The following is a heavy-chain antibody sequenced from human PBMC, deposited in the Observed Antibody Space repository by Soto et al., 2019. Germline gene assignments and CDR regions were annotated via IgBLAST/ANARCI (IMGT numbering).Heavy chain of an antibody. D-gene: IGHD3-10*01. CDR1: GGSISSSNW. CDR3: ARGGGYDGSALMDV. J-gene: IGHJ6*02. CDR2: IYHSGST. Sequence: QVQLQESGPGLVKPSGTLSLTCAVSGGSISSSNWWSWVRQPPGKGLGWIGEIYHSGSTNYNPSPKRRVALAVDKSKHQFSLKLSCVTAADTAVYYCARGGGYDGSALMDVWGQGTTVTVSS. V-gene: IGHV4-4*02.